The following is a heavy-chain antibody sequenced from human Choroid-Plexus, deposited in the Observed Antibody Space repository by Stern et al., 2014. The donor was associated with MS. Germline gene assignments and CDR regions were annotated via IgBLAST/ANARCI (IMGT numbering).Heavy chain of an antibody. CDR2: IFPVFGTP. Sequence: QMQLVQSGAEVTKPGSSVKVSCKASGGTFSKFPSSWVRQAPGRRLEWMGGIFPVFGTPTYAQEFRGRVTITADVSTSTVYMELSSLRSDDTAVYYCALSSETSDRWYSLGYDLWGQGTLVTVSS. CDR1: GGTFSKFP. D-gene: IGHD6-13*01. V-gene: IGHV1-69*01. J-gene: IGHJ5*02. CDR3: ALSSETSDRWYSLGYDL.